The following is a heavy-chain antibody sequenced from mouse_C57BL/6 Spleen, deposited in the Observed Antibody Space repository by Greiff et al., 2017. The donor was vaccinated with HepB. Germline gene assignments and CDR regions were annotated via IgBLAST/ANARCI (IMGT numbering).Heavy chain of an antibody. CDR2: INPNNGGT. CDR3: AGWLLRGTYYFDY. Sequence: EVQLQQSGPELVKPGASVKISCKASGYTFTDYYMNWVKQSHGKSLEWIGDINPNNGGTSYNQKFKGKATLTVDKSSSTAYMELRSLTSEDSAVYYCAGWLLRGTYYFDYWGQGTTLTVSS. D-gene: IGHD2-3*01. V-gene: IGHV1-26*01. CDR1: GYTFTDYY. J-gene: IGHJ2*01.